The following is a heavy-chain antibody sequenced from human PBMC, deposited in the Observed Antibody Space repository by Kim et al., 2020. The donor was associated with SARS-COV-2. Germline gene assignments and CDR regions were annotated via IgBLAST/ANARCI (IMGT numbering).Heavy chain of an antibody. D-gene: IGHD1-7*01. CDR3: ARSKTGTTRLTDAFDI. CDR1: GFTFSSYS. CDR2: ISSSSSYI. V-gene: IGHV3-21*01. Sequence: GGSLRLSCAASGFTFSSYSMNWVRQAPGKGLEWVSSISSSSSYIYYADSVKGRFTISRDNAKNSLYLQMNSLRAEDTAVYYCARSKTGTTRLTDAFDIWGQGTMVTVSS. J-gene: IGHJ3*02.